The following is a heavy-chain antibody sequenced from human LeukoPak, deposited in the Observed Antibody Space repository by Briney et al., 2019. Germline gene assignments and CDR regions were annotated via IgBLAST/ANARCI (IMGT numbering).Heavy chain of an antibody. CDR3: ARLLAVAGTGDAFDI. Sequence: GESLKISCKGSGYSFTSYWITWVRQMPGKGLEWMGIIYPDDSDTRYSPSFQGQVTISADKSISTAYLQWSSLKASDTAMYYCARLLAVAGTGDAFDIWGQGTMVTVSP. CDR2: IYPDDSDT. J-gene: IGHJ3*02. D-gene: IGHD6-19*01. CDR1: GYSFTSYW. V-gene: IGHV5-51*01.